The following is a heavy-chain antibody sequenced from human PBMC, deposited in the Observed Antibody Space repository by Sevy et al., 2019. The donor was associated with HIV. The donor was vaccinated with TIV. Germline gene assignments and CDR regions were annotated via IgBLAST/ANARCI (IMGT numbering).Heavy chain of an antibody. CDR1: GFTFSKYT. CDR3: AMTFYYDSGDAFDI. J-gene: IGHJ3*02. D-gene: IGHD3-10*01. V-gene: IGHV3-21*01. CDR2: ISSTTSYR. Sequence: GGSLRLSCAGSGFTFSKYTMNWVRQAPGKGLEWVSSISSTTSYRYYTDSVKGRFTISRDNAKNSLYLQMNSLRAADTAIYYCAMTFYYDSGDAFDIWGQGTMVTVSS.